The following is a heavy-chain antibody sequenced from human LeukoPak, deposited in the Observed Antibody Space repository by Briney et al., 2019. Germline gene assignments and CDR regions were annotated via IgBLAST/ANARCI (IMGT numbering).Heavy chain of an antibody. J-gene: IGHJ3*02. V-gene: IGHV4-30-2*01. CDR3: ARITQAPRDFDWLDDAFDI. CDR2: IYHRGST. Sequence: SETLSPTCALSGGSIRSGGYSWSWIRQPPGKGLEWLLYIYHRGSTSYNPSLTSRASLSTDTRTSTISLRLRSVTATDTPVYYCARITQAPRDFDWLDDAFDIGGQGTMVTVSS. D-gene: IGHD3-9*01. CDR1: GGSIRSGGYS.